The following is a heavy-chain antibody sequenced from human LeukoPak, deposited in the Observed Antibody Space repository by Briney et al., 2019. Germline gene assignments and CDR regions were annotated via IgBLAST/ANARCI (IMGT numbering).Heavy chain of an antibody. CDR2: ISSSSSYI. D-gene: IGHD3-22*01. Sequence: GGSLRLSCAASGFTFSSYSMNWVRQAPGKGLEWVSSISSSSSYIYYADSVKGRFTISRDNAKNSLYLQMNSLRAEDTAVYYCARVPDYDSSGYWGVYYYGMDVWGQGTTVTVSS. CDR1: GFTFSSYS. CDR3: ARVPDYDSSGYWGVYYYGMDV. V-gene: IGHV3-21*01. J-gene: IGHJ6*02.